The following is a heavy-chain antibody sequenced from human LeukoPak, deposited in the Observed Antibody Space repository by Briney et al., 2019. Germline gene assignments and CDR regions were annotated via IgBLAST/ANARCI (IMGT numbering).Heavy chain of an antibody. CDR3: AKDARRTSGWYFFDY. V-gene: IGHV3-23*01. CDR1: GFAFSSQA. Sequence: GGSLRLSCSASGFAFSSQAMGWVRQAPGKGLEWVSVISDSGSITYYADSVKGRFTISRDNSKNTLFLQMNSLRVEDTAVYYCAKDARRTSGWYFFDYWGQGTLVTVSS. D-gene: IGHD6-19*01. CDR2: ISDSGSIT. J-gene: IGHJ4*02.